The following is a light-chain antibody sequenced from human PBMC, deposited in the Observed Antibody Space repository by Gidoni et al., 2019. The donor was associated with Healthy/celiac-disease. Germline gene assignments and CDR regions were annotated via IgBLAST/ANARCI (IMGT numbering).Light chain of an antibody. CDR3: QTWGTGIQV. J-gene: IGLJ3*02. Sequence: QLVLTQSPPASASLGASVKLTCTLSSGHSSYALAWHPQQPEKGPRYLMKLNSDGSHSKGDGIPDRFSGSSSGAERYLTISSLQSEDEADYYCQTWGTGIQVFGGGTKLTGL. CDR1: SGHSSYA. V-gene: IGLV4-69*01. CDR2: LNSDGSH.